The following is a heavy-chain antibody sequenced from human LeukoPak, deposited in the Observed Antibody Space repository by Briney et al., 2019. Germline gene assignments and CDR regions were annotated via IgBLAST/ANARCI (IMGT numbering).Heavy chain of an antibody. CDR2: INPNSGGT. D-gene: IGHD6-13*01. CDR1: GYTFTSYG. CDR3: ARDQQQLVNDAFDI. J-gene: IGHJ3*02. V-gene: IGHV1-2*02. Sequence: ASVKVSCKASGYTFTSYGINWVRQAPGQGLEWMGWINPNSGGTNYAQKFQGRVTMTRDTSISTAYMELSRLRSDDTAVYYCARDQQQLVNDAFDIWGQGTMVTVSS.